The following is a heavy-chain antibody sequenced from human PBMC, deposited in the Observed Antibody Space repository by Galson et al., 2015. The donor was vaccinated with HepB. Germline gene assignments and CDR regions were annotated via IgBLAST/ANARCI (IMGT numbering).Heavy chain of an antibody. J-gene: IGHJ6*02. D-gene: IGHD6-13*01. V-gene: IGHV3-64D*06. CDR1: GFTFSSYA. CDR2: ISSNGGST. CDR3: VKGQWYSSSWTRGYYYYGMDV. Sequence: SLRLSCAASGFTFSSYAMHWVRQAPGKGLEYVSAISSNGGSTYYADSVKGRFTISRDNSKNTLYLQMSSLRAEDTAVYYCVKGQWYSSSWTRGYYYYGMDVWGQGTTVTVSS.